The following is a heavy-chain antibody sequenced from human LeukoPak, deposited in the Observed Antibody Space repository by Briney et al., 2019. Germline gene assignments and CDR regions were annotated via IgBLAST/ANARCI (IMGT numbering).Heavy chain of an antibody. CDR3: ARQVDYGSPSTLGWFDP. D-gene: IGHD4/OR15-4a*01. CDR1: GGSISSGSYY. Sequence: PSETLSLTCSVSGGSISSGSYYWGWIRQSPGTGLEWIGSFYYSGTTYYNPSLKSRVTISVDASKNQFSLKLSSVTAADTAVYYCARQVDYGSPSTLGWFDPWGQGTLVTVSS. CDR2: FYYSGTT. J-gene: IGHJ5*02. V-gene: IGHV4-39*01.